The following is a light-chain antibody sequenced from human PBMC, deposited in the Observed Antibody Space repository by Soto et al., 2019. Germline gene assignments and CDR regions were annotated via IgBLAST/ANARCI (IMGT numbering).Light chain of an antibody. J-gene: IGLJ1*01. CDR3: TSYTSLGV. CDR1: SSDVGGYNY. Sequence: QSALTKPASLSGSPGQSITISCPVTSSDVGGYNYVSWYQQHPGKAPKTIIYDVSNRPSGVSNRFSGSKSGNTASLTISGLQAEDETEYYCTSYTSLGVFGTGIKITVL. V-gene: IGLV2-14*01. CDR2: DVS.